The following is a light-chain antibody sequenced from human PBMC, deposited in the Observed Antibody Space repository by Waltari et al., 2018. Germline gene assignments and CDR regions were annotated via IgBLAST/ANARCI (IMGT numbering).Light chain of an antibody. V-gene: IGLV3-19*01. CDR3: NSRDSSGNYV. Sequence: SSELTQDPAVSVALGQTVRITCQGDSLRSYYASWYQQKPGQAPVRVIYGKNNRPSGIPDRFSGASSGNTASVTITGAQAEDEADYYCNSRDSSGNYVFGTGTKVTVL. J-gene: IGLJ1*01. CDR1: SLRSYY. CDR2: GKN.